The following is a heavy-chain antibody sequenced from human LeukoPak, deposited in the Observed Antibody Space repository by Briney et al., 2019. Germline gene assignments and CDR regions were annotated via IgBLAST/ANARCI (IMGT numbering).Heavy chain of an antibody. J-gene: IGHJ6*03. Sequence: GGSPRHSCGAAGFTFSGFNTHWVRQPPGQGLEWVSTIGTASDTYYPGSVEGRFTLSRDNAKNSLYLQMNSMTAGDTAVYYCARGPHRGKYYSIDVWGKGTRVTVSS. D-gene: IGHD1-1*01. CDR1: GFTFSGFN. CDR2: IGTASDT. V-gene: IGHV3-13*01. CDR3: ARGPHRGKYYSIDV.